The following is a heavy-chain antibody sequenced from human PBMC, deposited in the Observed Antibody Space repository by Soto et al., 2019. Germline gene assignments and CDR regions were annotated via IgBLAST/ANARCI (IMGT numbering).Heavy chain of an antibody. CDR1: GFTFNIYG. D-gene: IGHD6-6*01. Sequence: GGSLRLSCAASGFTFNIYGMHWVRQAPDKGLEWVALISYDGSNQYYADSVKGRFTISRDNSKNTLFLQMNSLRADDTAVYYCAKDQAPGPGSVDSWGQGTLVPVSS. CDR3: AKDQAPGPGSVDS. CDR2: ISYDGSNQ. J-gene: IGHJ4*02. V-gene: IGHV3-30*18.